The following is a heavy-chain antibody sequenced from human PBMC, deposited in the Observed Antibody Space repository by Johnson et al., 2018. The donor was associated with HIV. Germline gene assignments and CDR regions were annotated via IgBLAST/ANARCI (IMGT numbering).Heavy chain of an antibody. Sequence: QVHLVESGGGVVQPGRSLRLSCVASGFSFSSFAMHWVRQAPGKGLQWVAVMSFDETNSYDSDSVDVKGRFTTSRDNTNNSLYLQMNSLKAEDTAVYYCARSKDCSVGTCPDGLDIWGQGTMVTVSS. V-gene: IGHV3-30-3*01. CDR3: ARSKDCSVGTCPDGLDI. D-gene: IGHD2-15*01. J-gene: IGHJ3*02. CDR1: GFSFSSFA. CDR2: MSFDETNS.